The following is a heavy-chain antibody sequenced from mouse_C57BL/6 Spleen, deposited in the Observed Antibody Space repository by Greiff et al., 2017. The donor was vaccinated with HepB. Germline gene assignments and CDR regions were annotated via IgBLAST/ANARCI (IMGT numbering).Heavy chain of an antibody. CDR2: INPGSGGT. CDR3: SREHYYGSNLHYDMDY. CDR1: GYAFTNYL. Sequence: QVQLQQSGAELVRPGTSVKVSCMASGYAFTNYLIEWVKQRPGQGLEWIGVINPGSGGTNYNEKFKGKATLTADKSTSTAYMQLSSLTSEDSAVYFYSREHYYGSNLHYDMDYWGQGTSVTVSS. V-gene: IGHV1-54*01. D-gene: IGHD1-1*01. J-gene: IGHJ4*01.